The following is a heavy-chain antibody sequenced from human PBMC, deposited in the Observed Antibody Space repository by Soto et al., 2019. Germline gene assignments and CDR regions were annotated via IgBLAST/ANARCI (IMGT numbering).Heavy chain of an antibody. Sequence: GGSLRLSCAASGFTVSSNYMHWVRQAPGKGLVWVSRITSDGKSKAYAESVKGRFAISRDNAKNTVYLQMNGLTVEDTAVYYCARESGDWPLNWFDPWGQGTLVTVSS. J-gene: IGHJ5*02. V-gene: IGHV3-74*01. D-gene: IGHD2-21*02. CDR2: ITSDGKSK. CDR3: ARESGDWPLNWFDP. CDR1: GFTVSSNY.